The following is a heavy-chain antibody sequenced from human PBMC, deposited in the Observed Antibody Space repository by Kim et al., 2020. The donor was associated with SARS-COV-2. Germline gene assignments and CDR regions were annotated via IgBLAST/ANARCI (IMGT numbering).Heavy chain of an antibody. Sequence: ASVKVSCKASGYTFTNYAMHWVRQAPGQRLEWMGWINAGNGHTRYSQNFQGRVTITRDTSASTAYMELSSLRSEDTAVYYCARGGGGPEVIVPGNFYYGMDVWGQGTTVTVSS. D-gene: IGHD2-2*01. CDR2: INAGNGHT. J-gene: IGHJ6*02. V-gene: IGHV1-3*01. CDR3: ARGGGGPEVIVPGNFYYGMDV. CDR1: GYTFTNYA.